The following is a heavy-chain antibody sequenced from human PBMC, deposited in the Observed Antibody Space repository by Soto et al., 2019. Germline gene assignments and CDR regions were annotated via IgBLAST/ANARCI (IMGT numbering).Heavy chain of an antibody. V-gene: IGHV4-31*03. CDR1: GGSISSGGYY. J-gene: IGHJ6*02. D-gene: IGHD5-12*01. CDR3: ASGYDWNYYYGMDV. CDR2: IYYSGST. Sequence: NPSETLSLTCTVSGGSISSGGYYWSWIRQHPGKGLEWIGYIYYSGSTYYNPSLKSRVTISVDTSKNQFSLKLSSVTAADTAVYYCASGYDWNYYYGMDVWGQGTTVTVSS.